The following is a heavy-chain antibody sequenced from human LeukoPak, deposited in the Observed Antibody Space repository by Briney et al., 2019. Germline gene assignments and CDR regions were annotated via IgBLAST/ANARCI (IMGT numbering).Heavy chain of an antibody. CDR1: GFSFISYG. CDR3: AAYDGLDY. J-gene: IGHJ4*02. CDR2: ISDDGRNK. D-gene: IGHD3-22*01. Sequence: PGGSLRLSCAASGFSFISYGMHWVRQAPGKGLEWVGVISDDGRNKKYADSVKGRFTISRDNSKDTLYLQMNSLRDEDTAVYYCAAYDGLDYWGQGTLVIVSS. V-gene: IGHV3-30*03.